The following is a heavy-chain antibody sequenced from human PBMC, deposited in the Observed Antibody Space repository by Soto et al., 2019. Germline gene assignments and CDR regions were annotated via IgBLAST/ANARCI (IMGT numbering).Heavy chain of an antibody. CDR1: GGSISSGDYY. CDR2: IYYSGST. CDR3: AREALRDYAMDV. V-gene: IGHV4-30-4*01. J-gene: IGHJ6*02. Sequence: SSETLSLTCTVSGGSISSGDYYWSWIRQPPGRGLEWIGYIYYSGSTYYNPSLKSRVNIAVDTSKNQFSLKLSSVTAADTAVYYCAREALRDYAMDVWGQGTTVTVSS.